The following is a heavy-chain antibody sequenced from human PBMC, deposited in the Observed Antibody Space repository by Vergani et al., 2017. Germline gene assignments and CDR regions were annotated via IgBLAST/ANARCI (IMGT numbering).Heavy chain of an antibody. CDR2: ISAYNGNT. D-gene: IGHD2-2*01. CDR1: GYTFTSYG. V-gene: IGHV1-18*01. CDR3: ARVYGSSTSCQQYINWFDH. J-gene: IGHJ5*02. Sequence: QVQLVQSGAEVKKPGASVKVSCKASGYTFTSYGISWVRQAPGQGLEWMGWISAYNGNTNYAQKLQGRVTMTTDTSTCTAYMELRSLGSDDTAMYYCARVYGSSTSCQQYINWFDHWGQGTLVTVSS.